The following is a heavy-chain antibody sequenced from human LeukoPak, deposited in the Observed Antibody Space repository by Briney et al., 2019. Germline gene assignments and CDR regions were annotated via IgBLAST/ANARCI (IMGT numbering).Heavy chain of an antibody. CDR3: AKTGLIAAAGTWWFDP. CDR2: ISGSGGST. CDR1: GFTFSSYA. D-gene: IGHD6-13*01. V-gene: IGHV3-23*01. Sequence: QPGGSLRLSCAASGFTFSSYAMSWVRQAPGKGLEWVSAISGSGGSTYYADSVKGRFTISRDNSKNTPYLQMNSLRAEDTAVYYCAKTGLIAAAGTWWFDPWGQGTLVTVSS. J-gene: IGHJ5*02.